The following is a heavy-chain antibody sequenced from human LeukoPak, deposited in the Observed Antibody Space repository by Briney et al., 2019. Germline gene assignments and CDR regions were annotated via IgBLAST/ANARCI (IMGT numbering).Heavy chain of an antibody. CDR1: GGSISSYY. CDR2: IYYSGST. V-gene: IGHV4-59*08. Sequence: SETLSLTCTVSGGSISSYYWSWIRQPPGKGLEWIGYIYYSGSTNYNPSLKSRVTISVDTSTNQFSLKLSSVTAADTAVYYCARHTSSSWHSPFDSWGQGTLVTVSS. CDR3: ARHTSSSWHSPFDS. D-gene: IGHD6-13*01. J-gene: IGHJ4*02.